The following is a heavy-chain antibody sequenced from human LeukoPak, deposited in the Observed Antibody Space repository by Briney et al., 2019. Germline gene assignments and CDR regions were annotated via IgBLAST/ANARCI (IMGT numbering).Heavy chain of an antibody. CDR1: GGSFSGYY. CDR2: INHSGST. Sequence: KPSETLSLTCAVYGGSFSGYYWSWIRQPPGKGLEWIGEINHSGSTNYNPSLKSRVTISVDTSKNQFSLKLSSVTAVDTAVYYCASDYSGYDFWAFDIWGQGTMVTVSS. J-gene: IGHJ3*02. CDR3: ASDYSGYDFWAFDI. D-gene: IGHD5-12*01. V-gene: IGHV4-34*01.